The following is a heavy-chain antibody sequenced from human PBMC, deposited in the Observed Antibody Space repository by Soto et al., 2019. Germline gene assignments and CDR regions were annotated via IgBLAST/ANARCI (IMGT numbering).Heavy chain of an antibody. CDR3: ARRGSGYCSGGSCPIDS. CDR2: INHSGST. J-gene: IGHJ4*02. V-gene: IGHV4-34*01. D-gene: IGHD2-15*01. Sequence: QVQLQQWGAGLLKPSETLSLTCAVYGGSFSGYYWSWIRQPPGKGLEWIGEINHSGSTNYNPSLKSRVTISVDTAKNQFSRKLSSVTAADTAVYYCARRGSGYCSGGSCPIDSWGQGTLVTVSS. CDR1: GGSFSGYY.